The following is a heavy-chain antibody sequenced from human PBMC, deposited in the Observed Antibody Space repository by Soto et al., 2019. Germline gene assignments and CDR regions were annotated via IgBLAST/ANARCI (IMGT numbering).Heavy chain of an antibody. Sequence: EVQLVETGGGLIQPGGSLRLSCAASDFSVSNNYMTWVRQAPGKGLEWVSVIYSGGNTYYADHVKGRFTISRDSSTNTLFLQMNSLRVEDTAVYYCARGMDGMAVWGRGTTVTVSS. CDR2: IYSGGNT. CDR3: ARGMDGMAV. CDR1: DFSVSNNY. V-gene: IGHV3-53*02. J-gene: IGHJ6*02.